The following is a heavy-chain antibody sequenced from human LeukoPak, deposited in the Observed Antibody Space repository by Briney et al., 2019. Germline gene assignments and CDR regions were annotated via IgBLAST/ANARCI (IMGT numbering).Heavy chain of an antibody. CDR2: IKSKTDGGTT. CDR3: TTEDIVVVPAATEYYFDY. J-gene: IGHJ4*02. V-gene: IGHV3-15*01. D-gene: IGHD2-2*01. Sequence: GGSLRLSCAASGFTLSNAWMSWVRQAPGKGLEWVGRIKSKTDGGTTDYAAPVKGRFTISRDDSKNTLYLQMNSLKTEDTAVYYCTTEDIVVVPAATEYYFDYWGQGTLVTVSS. CDR1: GFTLSNAW.